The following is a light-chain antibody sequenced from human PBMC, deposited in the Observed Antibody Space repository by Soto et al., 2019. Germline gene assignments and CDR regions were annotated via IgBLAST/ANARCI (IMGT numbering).Light chain of an antibody. CDR1: RTMSSW. J-gene: IGKJ4*01. Sequence: DIKMNQSPSTVSGTIGDRVTITCRVSRTMSSWLAWYQQKSGKAPKLLIYDASNVETGVPSRFSGSGSGTDFTFTISSLQPEDIAPYYCQQLTIYPKTFCGGAMV. V-gene: IGKV1-33*01. CDR3: QQLTIYPKT. CDR2: DAS.